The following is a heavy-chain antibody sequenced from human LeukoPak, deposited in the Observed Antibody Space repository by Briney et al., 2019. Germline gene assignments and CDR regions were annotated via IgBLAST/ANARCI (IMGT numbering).Heavy chain of an antibody. J-gene: IGHJ4*02. CDR1: GFIFSSYA. CDR2: ITGSGDTT. V-gene: IGHV3-23*01. Sequence: GGSLRLSCAASGFIFSSYAMSWVRQAPGKGLEWVSTITGSGDTTYYADSVKGRFSISRDNSKNTLYLQMNSLRGEGTAIYYCAKVVDYCGQGTLVTVSS. CDR3: AKVVDY.